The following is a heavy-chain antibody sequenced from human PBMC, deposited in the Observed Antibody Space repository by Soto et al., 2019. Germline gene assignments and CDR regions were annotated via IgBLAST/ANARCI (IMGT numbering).Heavy chain of an antibody. D-gene: IGHD5-12*01. CDR1: GFTFSSYA. CDR3: ASPPSGYNSYYFDY. J-gene: IGHJ4*02. V-gene: IGHV3-23*01. CDR2: ISGSGGTT. Sequence: GGSLRLSCAASGFTFSSYAMSWVRQAPGKGLEWVSAISGSGGTTYYADSVKGRFTISRDNSKNTLYLQMNSLRAEDTAVYYCASPPSGYNSYYFDYWGQGTLVTVSS.